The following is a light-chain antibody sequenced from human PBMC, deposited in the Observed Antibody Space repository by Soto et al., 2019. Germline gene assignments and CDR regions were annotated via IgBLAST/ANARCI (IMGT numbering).Light chain of an antibody. CDR3: QQYKSYPLT. Sequence: DIQMTQSPSTLSASVGDRVTITCRASQSISSWLAWYQQKPGKAPKLLIYKASNLESGVPSRFSGSGSGTECTLTLSSLQPYDFSTYYYQQYKSYPLTFGAGTKGDI. CDR1: QSISSW. J-gene: IGKJ3*01. CDR2: KAS. V-gene: IGKV1-5*03.